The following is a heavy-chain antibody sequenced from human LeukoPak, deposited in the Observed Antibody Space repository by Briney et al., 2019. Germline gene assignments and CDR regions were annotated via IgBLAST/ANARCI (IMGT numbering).Heavy chain of an antibody. CDR3: AKDSGGYSYGVDY. D-gene: IGHD5-18*01. CDR1: GFMFSSYG. J-gene: IGHJ4*02. CDR2: ISYDVRNK. V-gene: IGHV3-30*18. Sequence: GGSLRLSCEASGFMFSSYGMHWVRQAPGKGLEWAAVISYDVRNKYYADSVKGRFTISRDNSKNTLYLQMNSLRAEDTAVYYCAKDSGGYSYGVDYWGPGTLVTVSS.